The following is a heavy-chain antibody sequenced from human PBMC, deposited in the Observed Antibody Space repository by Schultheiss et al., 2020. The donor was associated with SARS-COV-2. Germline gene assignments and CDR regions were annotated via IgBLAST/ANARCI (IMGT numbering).Heavy chain of an antibody. V-gene: IGHV4-61*02. CDR3: AVGAVEEWWFDP. Sequence: SQTLSLTCTVSGGSISSGAYYWNWIRQPAGKGLEWIGRIYTSGSTKYNPSLKSRVTISVDTSKNQFSLKLSSVTAADTAVYYCAVGAVEEWWFDPWGQGTLVTVSS. CDR2: IYTSGST. J-gene: IGHJ5*02. CDR1: GGSISSGAYY. D-gene: IGHD3-3*01.